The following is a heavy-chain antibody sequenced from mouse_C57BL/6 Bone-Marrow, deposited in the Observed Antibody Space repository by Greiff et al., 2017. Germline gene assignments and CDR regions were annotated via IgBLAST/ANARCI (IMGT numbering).Heavy chain of an antibody. J-gene: IGHJ1*03. V-gene: IGHV1-82*01. CDR1: GYAFSSSW. D-gene: IGHD1-1*01. CDR3: ATGSSYWYCDV. CDR2: IYPGDGDT. Sequence: VQLQQSGPELVKPGASVKISCKASGYAFSSSWMNWVKQRPGKGLEWIGRIYPGDGDTNYNGKFKGKATLTADKSSSTAYMQLSSLTSEDSAVYFCATGSSYWYCDVWGTGTTVTVSS.